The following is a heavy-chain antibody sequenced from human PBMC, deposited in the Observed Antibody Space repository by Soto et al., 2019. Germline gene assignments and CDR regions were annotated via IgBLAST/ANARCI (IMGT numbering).Heavy chain of an antibody. CDR2: IYYSGST. CDR1: GGSISDSSYF. V-gene: IGHV4-39*01. D-gene: IGHD2-15*01. CDR3: ARRGVSSYYSNY. J-gene: IGHJ4*02. Sequence: SETLSLTCTVSGGSISDSSYFWDWIRQPPGKGLEWIGNIYYSGSTYYNLSLKSRVTISVDTSKNQFSLKLSSVTAADTAVYYCARRGVSSYYSNYWGLGTLVTVSS.